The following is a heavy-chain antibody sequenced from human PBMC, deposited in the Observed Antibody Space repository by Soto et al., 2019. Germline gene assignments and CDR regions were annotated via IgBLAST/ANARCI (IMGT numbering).Heavy chain of an antibody. V-gene: IGHV3-30*18. Sequence: GGSLRLSCAASGFTFSSYVMHWVRQAPGKGLEWVAVISYDGSNKYYADSVKGRFTISRDNSKNTLYLQMNSLRAEDTAVYYCAKDDHLSCSSTSCYVDYWGQGTLVTVSS. CDR1: GFTFSSYV. CDR2: ISYDGSNK. D-gene: IGHD2-2*01. CDR3: AKDDHLSCSSTSCYVDY. J-gene: IGHJ4*02.